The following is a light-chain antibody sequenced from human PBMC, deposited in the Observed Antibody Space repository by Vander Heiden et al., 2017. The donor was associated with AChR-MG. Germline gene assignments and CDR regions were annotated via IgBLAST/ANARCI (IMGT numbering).Light chain of an antibody. CDR1: RFVGTY. V-gene: IGKV1-39*01. Sequence: DVQMTQSPSSLSASIQDRVTITCRASRFVGTYLSWYQQKPGTAPKVLISAASRLQPGVPSRFSGSGSGTDFSLTITNLQPEDSAIYYCQQSDYVPRTFGQGTKVEIK. CDR3: QQSDYVPRT. J-gene: IGKJ1*01. CDR2: AAS.